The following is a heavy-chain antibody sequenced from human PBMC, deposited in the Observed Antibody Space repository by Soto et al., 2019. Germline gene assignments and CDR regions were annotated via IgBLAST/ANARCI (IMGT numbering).Heavy chain of an antibody. CDR2: IRSKAYGGTT. V-gene: IGHV3-49*03. D-gene: IGHD6-13*01. Sequence: GGSLRLSCTASGFTFGDYAMSWFRQAPGKGLEWVGFIRSKAYGGTTEYAASVKGRFTISRDDSKSIANLQMNSLKTEDTAVYYCTGSWYFFRRPSWFDPWGQGTLVTVSS. J-gene: IGHJ5*02. CDR3: TGSWYFFRRPSWFDP. CDR1: GFTFGDYA.